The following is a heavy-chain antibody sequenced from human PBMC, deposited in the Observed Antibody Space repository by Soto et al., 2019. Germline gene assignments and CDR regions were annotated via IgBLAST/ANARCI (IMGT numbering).Heavy chain of an antibody. Sequence: SETLSLTCAVYGGSFSGHYWSWIRQPPGKGLEWIGEVNHSGSTNSNPSLKSRVTILADTSKNQFSLKLSSVTAADTALYYCARVISVNVEVQRDAPDKFHFDSWGQGTLVTVSS. CDR2: VNHSGST. D-gene: IGHD1-1*01. CDR3: ARVISVNVEVQRDAPDKFHFDS. V-gene: IGHV4-34*01. J-gene: IGHJ4*02. CDR1: GGSFSGHY.